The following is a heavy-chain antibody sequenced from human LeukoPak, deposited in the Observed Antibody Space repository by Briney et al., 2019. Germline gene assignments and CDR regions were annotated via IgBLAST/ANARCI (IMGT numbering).Heavy chain of an antibody. D-gene: IGHD2-15*01. CDR3: ASRSSVAASGPG. CDR2: LYSSGYS. CDR1: GFSVSSNY. V-gene: IGHV3-66*01. J-gene: IGHJ4*02. Sequence: GGSLRLSCAASGFSVSSNYMSWVRQAPGKGLEWVSVLYSSGYSKYADSVKGRFSISRDNSENTLSLQMNSLRAEDTAVYYCASRSSVAASGPGWGQGTLVTVSS.